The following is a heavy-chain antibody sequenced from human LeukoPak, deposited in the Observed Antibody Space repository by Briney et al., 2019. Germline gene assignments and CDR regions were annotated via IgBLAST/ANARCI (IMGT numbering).Heavy chain of an antibody. D-gene: IGHD3-10*01. CDR1: GFTFSSYG. CDR2: ISGSGGST. Sequence: GSLRLSCAASGFTFSSYGMSWVRQAPGKGLEWVSAISGSGGSTYYADSVKGRFTISRDNSKNTLYLQMNSLRAEDTAVYYCAKAYGSGNYHNYFDYWGQGTLVTVSS. J-gene: IGHJ4*02. V-gene: IGHV3-23*01. CDR3: AKAYGSGNYHNYFDY.